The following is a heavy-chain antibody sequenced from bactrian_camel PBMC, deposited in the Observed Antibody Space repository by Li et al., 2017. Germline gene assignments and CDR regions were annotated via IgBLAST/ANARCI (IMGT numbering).Heavy chain of an antibody. Sequence: HVQLVESGGGSVQAGGSLRLSCVASGDTDDSHSMGWFRQAPGKEREGVAALYTGGGSAYYADSVKGRFTISQGNAKNTLYLQMNGLKPEDTAMYYCYAESGERSWSCENSHWGQGTQVTVS. CDR1: GDTDDSHS. D-gene: IGHD1*01. V-gene: IGHV3S54*01. CDR2: LYTGGGSA. J-gene: IGHJ4*01. CDR3: YAESGERSWSCENSH.